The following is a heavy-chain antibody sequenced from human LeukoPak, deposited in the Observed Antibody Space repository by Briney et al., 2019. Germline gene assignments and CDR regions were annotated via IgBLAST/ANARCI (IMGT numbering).Heavy chain of an antibody. V-gene: IGHV4-34*01. CDR3: ARSRRIQLWLFSYYFDY. Sequence: SETLSLTCAVYGGSFSGYYWSWIGQPPGKGLEWIGEINHSGSTNYNPSLKSRVTISVDTSKNQFSLKLSSVTAADTAVYYCARSRRIQLWLFSYYFDYWGQGTLVTVSS. D-gene: IGHD5-18*01. J-gene: IGHJ4*02. CDR1: GGSFSGYY. CDR2: INHSGST.